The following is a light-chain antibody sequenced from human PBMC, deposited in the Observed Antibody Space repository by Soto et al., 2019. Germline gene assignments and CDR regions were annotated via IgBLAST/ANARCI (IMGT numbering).Light chain of an antibody. Sequence: QSVLTQPDSVSGSPGQSITISCTGTSSDVGGYNYVSWYQQHPGKAPKLMIYEVSNRPSGVSNRFSGSKSGNTASLTISGLQAEDEADYYCSSYTSSSTQVFGTGTKVTVL. J-gene: IGLJ1*01. CDR2: EVS. CDR3: SSYTSSSTQV. V-gene: IGLV2-14*01. CDR1: SSDVGGYNY.